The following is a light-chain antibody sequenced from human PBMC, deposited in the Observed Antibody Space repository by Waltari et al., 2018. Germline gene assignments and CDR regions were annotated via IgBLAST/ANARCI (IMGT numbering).Light chain of an antibody. J-gene: IGKJ3*01. Sequence: EIVLTQSPGTLSLFPGDWATLSCRASQNIGNSLAWYQHKPGQGPRLLIYGSSTRATGIPDRFRGSGSGTDFSLTISRLEPEDFAVFYCQQYATSPPTCGPGTRLD. CDR2: GSS. CDR3: QQYATSPPT. V-gene: IGKV3-20*01. CDR1: QNIGNS.